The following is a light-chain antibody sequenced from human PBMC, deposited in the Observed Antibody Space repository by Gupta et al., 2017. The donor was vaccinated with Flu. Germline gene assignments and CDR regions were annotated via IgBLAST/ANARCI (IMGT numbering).Light chain of an antibody. V-gene: IGLV2-14*01. J-gene: IGLJ2*01. CDR3: SSYTSTSALEV. CDR2: EIN. CDR1: SSDVGGYNY. Sequence: QSALTQPASVSGSPGPLITISCTGTSSDVGGYNYVSWYLQHPGKAPKLIIYEINNRPSGVSNRFSGSKSGNTAFLTISGLQAEDEADYYCSSYTSTSALEVFGGGTKLTVL.